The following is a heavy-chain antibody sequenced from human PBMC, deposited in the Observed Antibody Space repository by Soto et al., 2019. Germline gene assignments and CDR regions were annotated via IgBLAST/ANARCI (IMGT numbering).Heavy chain of an antibody. Sequence: SETLSLTCAVSGYSISSGYYWAWIRQPPGKGLEWIGTIYHSGSPFHNPSLKSRVAISVDTSKNQFSPKLRSVTAADTAVYYCAVGYCASATCSREYFQNWGQGTLVTVSS. V-gene: IGHV4-38-2*01. CDR1: GYSISSGYY. J-gene: IGHJ1*01. CDR2: IYHSGSP. CDR3: AVGYCASATCSREYFQN. D-gene: IGHD2-2*01.